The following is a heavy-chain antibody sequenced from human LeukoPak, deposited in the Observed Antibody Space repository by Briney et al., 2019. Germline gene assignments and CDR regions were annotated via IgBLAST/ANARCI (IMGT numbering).Heavy chain of an antibody. Sequence: SETLSLTCTVSGGSISSYYWSWIRQPAGKGLEWIGRIYTSGSTNYNPSLKSRVTMSVDTSKNQFSLKLSSATAADTAVYYCARDQYYYDSSGYSIVDYWGQGTLVTVSS. CDR1: GGSISSYY. CDR3: ARDQYYYDSSGYSIVDY. J-gene: IGHJ4*02. D-gene: IGHD3-22*01. CDR2: IYTSGST. V-gene: IGHV4-4*07.